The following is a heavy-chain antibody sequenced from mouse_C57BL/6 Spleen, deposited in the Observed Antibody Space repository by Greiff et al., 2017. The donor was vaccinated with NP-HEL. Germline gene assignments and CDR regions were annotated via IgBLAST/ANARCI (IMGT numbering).Heavy chain of an antibody. CDR2: IYPGDGDT. D-gene: IGHD2-3*01. Sequence: QVPLQQSGPELVKPGASGKVSCKASGYAFSSSWMDWVKQRAGKGLGWIGRIYPGDGDTNYNWKFKGKATLTADKSSSTAYMQLSSLTSEDSAVYFCARIDGYFRYFDVWGTGTTVTVSS. J-gene: IGHJ1*03. V-gene: IGHV1-82*01. CDR1: GYAFSSSW. CDR3: ARIDGYFRYFDV.